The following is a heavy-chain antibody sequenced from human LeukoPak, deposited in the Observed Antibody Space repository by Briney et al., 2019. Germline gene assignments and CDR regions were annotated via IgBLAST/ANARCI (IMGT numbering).Heavy chain of an antibody. CDR1: GFTFSSYG. CDR3: ARDRAWNYFDY. V-gene: IGHV3-30*03. CDR2: ISNDGSRK. D-gene: IGHD3-3*01. Sequence: PGGPLRLSCAASGFTFSSYGMHWVRQAPGKGLEWVAIISNDGSRKYYAHSVEGRFTISRDNSKSTPYLQMDSLRAEDTAVYYCARDRAWNYFDYWGQGTLVTVSS. J-gene: IGHJ4*02.